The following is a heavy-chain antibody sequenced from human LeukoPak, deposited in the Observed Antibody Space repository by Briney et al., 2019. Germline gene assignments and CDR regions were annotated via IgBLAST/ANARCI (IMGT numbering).Heavy chain of an antibody. CDR2: IGSNGGST. CDR1: GFTFSTYS. V-gene: IGHV3-64*01. CDR3: ARDRGGFGTGSYDY. J-gene: IGHJ4*02. D-gene: IGHD3-9*01. Sequence: GGSLRLSCAASGFTFSTYSMHWVRQAPGKGLEFVSAIGSNGGSTYYASSVKGRFTSSRDNSKNTLYLQMGSLRAEDMAVYYCARDRGGFGTGSYDYWGQGTLVTVAS.